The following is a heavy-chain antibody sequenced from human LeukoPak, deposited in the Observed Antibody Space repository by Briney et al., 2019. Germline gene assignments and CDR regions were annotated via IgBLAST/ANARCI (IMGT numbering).Heavy chain of an antibody. Sequence: SETLSLTCTVSGGSVSSGSYYWSWIRQPPGKGLEWIGYIYYSGSAKYNPSLKSRVTISVDTSKNQFSLKLTSETAADTAVYYCARGFGDWGLSWFDPWGQGTLVTVSS. J-gene: IGHJ5*02. D-gene: IGHD3-10*01. CDR3: ARGFGDWGLSWFDP. CDR1: GGSVSSGSYY. V-gene: IGHV4-61*01. CDR2: IYYSGSA.